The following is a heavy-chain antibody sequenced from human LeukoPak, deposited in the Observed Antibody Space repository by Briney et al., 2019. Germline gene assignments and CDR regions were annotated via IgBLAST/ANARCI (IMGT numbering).Heavy chain of an antibody. CDR3: ARDGGYCSGGSCYYHYMDV. CDR1: GYTFTGYY. J-gene: IGHJ6*03. CDR2: INPNSGGT. V-gene: IGHV1-2*02. D-gene: IGHD2-15*01. Sequence: GASVKVSCKASGYTFTGYYMHWVRQAPGQGLEWMGWINPNSGGTNYAQKFQGRVTMTRDTSISTAYMELSRLRSDDTAVYYCARDGGYCSGGSCYYHYMDVWGKGTTVTISS.